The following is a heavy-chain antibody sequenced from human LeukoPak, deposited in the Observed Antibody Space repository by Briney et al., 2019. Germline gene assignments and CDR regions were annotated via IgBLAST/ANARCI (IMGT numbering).Heavy chain of an antibody. J-gene: IGHJ6*02. Sequence: PGGSLRLSCAASGFTFSDYYMSWIRQAPGKGLEWVSYISSSGSTIYYADSVKGRFTISRDNAKNSLYLQMNSLRAEDTAVYYCARDDQPLYYDFWSGYYRGYYYYGMDVWGQGTTVTVSS. V-gene: IGHV3-11*01. D-gene: IGHD3-3*01. CDR2: ISSSGSTI. CDR3: ARDDQPLYYDFWSGYYRGYYYYGMDV. CDR1: GFTFSDYY.